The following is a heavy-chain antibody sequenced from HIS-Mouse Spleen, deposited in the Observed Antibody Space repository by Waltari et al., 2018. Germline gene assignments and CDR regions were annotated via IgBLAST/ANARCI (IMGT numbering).Heavy chain of an antibody. CDR2: INHSGST. CDR1: GWSSSGYY. V-gene: IGHV4-34*01. CDR3: ARGGGGWYFDL. J-gene: IGHJ2*01. Sequence: QVQLQQWRPGLWQPSEPLSLTCAVSGWSSSGYYWSWIRQPPGKGLEWIGEINHSGSTNYNPSLKRRVTISVDTSKNQFSLKLSSVTAADTAVYYCARGGGGWYFDLWGRGTLVTVSS. D-gene: IGHD3-16*01.